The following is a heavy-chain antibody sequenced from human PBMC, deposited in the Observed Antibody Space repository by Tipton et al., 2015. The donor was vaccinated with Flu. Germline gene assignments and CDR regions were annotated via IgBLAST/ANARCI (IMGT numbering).Heavy chain of an antibody. CDR1: GYTFSNYH. Sequence: QLVQSGAEVKKPGASVKVSCKTSGYTFSNYHFSWVRQAPGQGLEWMGWISVHTGYTNYAQKFRGRVTMTTDTSTSTAYMELRSLRSDDTAVYYCARDPPESYYFDYWGQGTLVTVSS. D-gene: IGHD3-10*01. V-gene: IGHV1-18*01. J-gene: IGHJ4*02. CDR2: ISVHTGYT. CDR3: ARDPPESYYFDY.